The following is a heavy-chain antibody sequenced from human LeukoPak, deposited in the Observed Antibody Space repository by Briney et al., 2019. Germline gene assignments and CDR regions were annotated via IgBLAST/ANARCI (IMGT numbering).Heavy chain of an antibody. CDR2: INPNSGGT. CDR3: ARVGYYESSGYYEY. CDR1: GYTLTDYY. J-gene: IGHJ4*02. Sequence: ASVKVSCKASGYTLTDYYMHWVRQAPGQGLEWMGRINPNSGGTNYAQKFQGRVTMTRNTSISTVYMELSRLRSDDTAVYYCARVGYYESSGYYEYWGQGTLVTVSS. V-gene: IGHV1-2*06. D-gene: IGHD3-22*01.